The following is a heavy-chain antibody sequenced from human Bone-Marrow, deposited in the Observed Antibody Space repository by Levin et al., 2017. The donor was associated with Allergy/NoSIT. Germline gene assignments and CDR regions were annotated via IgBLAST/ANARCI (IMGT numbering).Heavy chain of an antibody. J-gene: IGHJ4*02. CDR2: IYYSGTT. CDR1: AGSISTYY. V-gene: IGHV4-59*01. CDR3: ARGTTYYDSRSGFYTAFFDY. D-gene: IGHD3-3*01. Sequence: TSETLSLTCSVTAGSISTYYWNWIRQTPGKGLEWIGYIYYSGTTSYNPSLKSRLTTSVDTSKNQFSLRLSSVTPADTAVYYCARGTTYYDSRSGFYTAFFDYWSQGTLVTVSS.